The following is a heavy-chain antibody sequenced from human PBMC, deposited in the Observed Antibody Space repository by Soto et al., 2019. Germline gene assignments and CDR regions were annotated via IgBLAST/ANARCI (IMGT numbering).Heavy chain of an antibody. V-gene: IGHV3-23*01. D-gene: IGHD1-26*01. CDR2: ISGSGGST. CDR3: AKAGSQEWELLLGY. Sequence: GGSLRLSCAASGFTFSSYAMSWVRQAPGKGLEWVSAISGSGGSTYYADSVKGRFTISRDNSKNTLYLQMNSLRAEDTAVYYCAKAGSQEWELLLGYWGQGTLVTVSS. CDR1: GFTFSSYA. J-gene: IGHJ4*02.